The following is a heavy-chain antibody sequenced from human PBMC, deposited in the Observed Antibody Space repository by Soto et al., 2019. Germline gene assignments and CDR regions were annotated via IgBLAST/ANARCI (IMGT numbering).Heavy chain of an antibody. CDR1: GFTFTSSA. J-gene: IGHJ4*02. CDR2: IVVGSGNT. D-gene: IGHD6-6*01. V-gene: IGHV1-58*01. Sequence: VKVSFKASGFTFTSSAVQWLRHARGQRLEWIGWIVVGSGNTNYAQKFQERVTITRDMSTSTAYMELSSLRSEDTAVYYCAADPGDASIAARHWGQGTLVTVSS. CDR3: AADPGDASIAARH.